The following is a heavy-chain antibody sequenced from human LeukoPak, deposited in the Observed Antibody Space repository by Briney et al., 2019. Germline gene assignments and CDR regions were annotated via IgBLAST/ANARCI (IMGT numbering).Heavy chain of an antibody. Sequence: GGSLRLSWAASGFTFSSYAMSWVRQAPGKGLEWVSAISGSGGSTYYADSVKGRFTISRDNSKNTLYLQMNSLRAEDTAVYYCAKGAIVATIDGRLVYFDYWGQGTLVTVSS. CDR2: ISGSGGST. CDR1: GFTFSSYA. V-gene: IGHV3-23*01. J-gene: IGHJ4*02. CDR3: AKGAIVATIDGRLVYFDY. D-gene: IGHD5-12*01.